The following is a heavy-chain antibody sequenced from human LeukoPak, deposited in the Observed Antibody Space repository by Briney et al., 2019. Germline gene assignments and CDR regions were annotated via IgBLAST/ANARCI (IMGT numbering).Heavy chain of an antibody. Sequence: PGGSLRLSCAGSGYSFRSHSMNWLRQAPGKGLGWVSSISSISHYIYYADSVKGRFTISRDNAKNSLYLQMNSLRAEDTALYYCTRDYYDSSGLPFDYWGQGTLVTVSS. J-gene: IGHJ4*02. CDR1: GYSFRSHS. D-gene: IGHD3-22*01. V-gene: IGHV3-21*01. CDR3: TRDYYDSSGLPFDY. CDR2: ISSISHYI.